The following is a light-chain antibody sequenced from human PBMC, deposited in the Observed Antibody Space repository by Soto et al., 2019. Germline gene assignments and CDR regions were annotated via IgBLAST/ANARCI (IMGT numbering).Light chain of an antibody. CDR2: NNN. Sequence: QSVLTQPPSVSGTPGQRVTISCSGSSSNIGSNAVSWYQQLPGTAPKLLIYNNNQRPSGVPDRFSGSKSGTSASLAISGLQSEDESDYYCATWDSSLNGVIFGGGTKLTVL. J-gene: IGLJ2*01. CDR1: SSNIGSNA. V-gene: IGLV1-44*01. CDR3: ATWDSSLNGVI.